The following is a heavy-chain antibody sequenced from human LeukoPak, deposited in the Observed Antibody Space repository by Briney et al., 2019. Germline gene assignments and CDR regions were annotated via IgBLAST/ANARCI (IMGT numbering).Heavy chain of an antibody. CDR1: GFTFSDHY. Sequence: GGSLRLSCATSGFTFSDHYMDWVRQAPGKGLEWVARTRTKAKDYTTEYAASAKGRFTVSRDESMHSLYLQMSSLKTEDTAVYYCARGPTVTFNYHYGMDVWGQGTTVTVSS. CDR3: ARGPTVTFNYHYGMDV. V-gene: IGHV3-72*01. D-gene: IGHD4-17*01. J-gene: IGHJ6*02. CDR2: TRTKAKDYTT.